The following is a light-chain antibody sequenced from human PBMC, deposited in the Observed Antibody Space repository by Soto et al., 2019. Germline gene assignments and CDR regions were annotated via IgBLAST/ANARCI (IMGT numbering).Light chain of an antibody. CDR2: GAS. CDR3: QQYGSSYPWT. V-gene: IGKV3-20*01. J-gene: IGKJ1*01. CDR1: QGISSW. Sequence: TQSPSSVSASVGDRVTITCRASQGISSWLAWYQQKPGQAPRLLIYGASSRATGIPDRFSGSGSGTDFTLTIRRLEPEDFAVYYCQQYGSSYPWTFGQGTKVDIK.